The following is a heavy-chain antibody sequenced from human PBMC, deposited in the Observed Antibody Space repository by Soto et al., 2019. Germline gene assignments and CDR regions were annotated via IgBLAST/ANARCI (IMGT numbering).Heavy chain of an antibody. D-gene: IGHD1-1*01. Sequence: QVHLVQSGTEVKKPGASVKVSCKTSGYTFSNYGISWVRQAPGQGLEWVGWVNVNDGRTSYAQNLQDRVTVSTDTSTGTAFMELRSLRSDDTAVYYCARDINWNVDYWGQGTLVTVSS. J-gene: IGHJ4*02. CDR3: ARDINWNVDY. CDR1: GYTFSNYG. V-gene: IGHV1-18*01. CDR2: VNVNDGRT.